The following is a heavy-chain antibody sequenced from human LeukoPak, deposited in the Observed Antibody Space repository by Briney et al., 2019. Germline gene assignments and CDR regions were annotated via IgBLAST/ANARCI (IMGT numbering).Heavy chain of an antibody. CDR3: ARAASCGGDCSSSYFQH. CDR1: GFTFSSYW. J-gene: IGHJ1*01. V-gene: IGHV3-74*01. D-gene: IGHD2-21*02. Sequence: GGSLRLSCAASGFTFSSYWMHWVRQVPGKGLVWVSRINSDGSSTTYADSVKGRFTISRDNSKNTVYLQMNSLSAEDTAVYYRARAASCGGDCSSSYFQHWGQGTLVTVSS. CDR2: INSDGSST.